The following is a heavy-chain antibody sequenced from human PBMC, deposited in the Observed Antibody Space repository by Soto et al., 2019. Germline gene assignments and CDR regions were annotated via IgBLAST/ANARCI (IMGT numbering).Heavy chain of an antibody. CDR1: GFTVSSNY. CDR2: IYSGGST. Sequence: PGGSLRLSCAASGFTVSSNYMSWVRQAPGKGLEWVSVIYSGGSTYHADSVKGRSTISRDNSKNTLYLQMNSLRAEDTAVYYCARSLKDGQPDYWGQGTLVTVSS. J-gene: IGHJ4*02. D-gene: IGHD2-15*01. V-gene: IGHV3-53*01. CDR3: ARSLKDGQPDY.